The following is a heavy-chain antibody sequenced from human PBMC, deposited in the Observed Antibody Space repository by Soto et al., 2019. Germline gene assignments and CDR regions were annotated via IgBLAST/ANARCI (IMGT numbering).Heavy chain of an antibody. V-gene: IGHV1-69*01. J-gene: IGHJ4*02. CDR2: SIPIVGTS. D-gene: IGHD3-22*01. CDR1: GGTFSSYA. CDR3: ESAILGRGPASSGYYGEIDY. Sequence: QVQLVQSGVEVKKPGSSVKVSCKSSGGTFSSYAISWVRQAPGHGLEWMGGSIPIVGTSNYAQKFQGRVTITADESTSTAHIELSSLRSEDTAVYYSESAILGRGPASSGYYGEIDYWGQGTLVTVSS.